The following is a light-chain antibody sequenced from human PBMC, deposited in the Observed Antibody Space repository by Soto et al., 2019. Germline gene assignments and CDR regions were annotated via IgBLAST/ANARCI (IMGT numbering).Light chain of an antibody. CDR1: QSISNH. CDR3: QQRYSRQWT. V-gene: IGKV1-39*01. J-gene: IGKJ1*01. CDR2: AAS. Sequence: QMTQSPSSLSASVEARVIITCRASQSISNHLNWYQQKPGKAPKLLIYAASSLQSGVPSGFSGRGYGTHFTHISTIRQPDDAVICYLQQRYSRQWTFGQGTKVDI.